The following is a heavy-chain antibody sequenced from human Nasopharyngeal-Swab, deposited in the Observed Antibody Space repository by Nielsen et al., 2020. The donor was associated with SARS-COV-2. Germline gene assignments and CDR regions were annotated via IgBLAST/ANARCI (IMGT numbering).Heavy chain of an antibody. CDR2: IKYDESEK. J-gene: IGHJ4*02. Sequence: GESLKISCAASGFTFSNYWMSWVRQAPGKGLEWVANIKYDESEKYYVASVKGRFTISRDNAKNTLYLQMNSLRAEDTAAYYCAKAPRVNDPVDYWGQGTLVTVSS. CDR3: AKAPRVNDPVDY. D-gene: IGHD2-21*01. CDR1: GFTFSNYW. V-gene: IGHV3-7*05.